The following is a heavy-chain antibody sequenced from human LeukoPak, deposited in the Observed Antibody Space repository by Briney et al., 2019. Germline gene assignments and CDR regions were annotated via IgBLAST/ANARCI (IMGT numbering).Heavy chain of an antibody. V-gene: IGHV4-39*01. Sequence: PSETLSLTCTVSGGSISSSSYYWGWIRQPPGRGLEWIGSIYYSVSTYYNPSLKSRVTIAVDTSKNQFSLKLRSVPAADTAVYYCARHQYSGYEPDFDYWGQGTLVTVSS. J-gene: IGHJ4*02. CDR1: GGSISSSSYY. CDR3: ARHQYSGYEPDFDY. D-gene: IGHD5-12*01. CDR2: IYYSVST.